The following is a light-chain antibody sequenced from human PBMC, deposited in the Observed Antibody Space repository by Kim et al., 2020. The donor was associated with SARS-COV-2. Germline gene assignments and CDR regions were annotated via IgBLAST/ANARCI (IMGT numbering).Light chain of an antibody. CDR3: LQHNTYPIT. V-gene: IGKV1-17*01. Sequence: CEGDRDTITYRASQDSRNNLGWYEQKRGRANKRRVYGASSLQRGNPSRFSNSGSGTEFPLTISRMQPRDLATYLYLQHNTYPITFGQGTRVEIK. J-gene: IGKJ5*01. CDR2: GAS. CDR1: QDSRNN.